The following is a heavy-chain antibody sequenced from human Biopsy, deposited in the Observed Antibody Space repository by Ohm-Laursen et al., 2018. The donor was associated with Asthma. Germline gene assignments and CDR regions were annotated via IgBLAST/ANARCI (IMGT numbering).Heavy chain of an antibody. Sequence: TLSLTCSLSSGSGGYMRSGNYYWGWIRQPPGKGLECIGSIYYSGTTYYNPSLESRVTVSADTSKNQFSLKLTSVTAADTAVYYCVRGSSSWHHGPFHYYYGLDVWGQGTTATVSS. CDR2: IYYSGTT. CDR3: VRGSSSWHHGPFHYYYGLDV. V-gene: IGHV4-39*01. CDR1: SGSGGYMRSGNYY. D-gene: IGHD6-13*01. J-gene: IGHJ6*02.